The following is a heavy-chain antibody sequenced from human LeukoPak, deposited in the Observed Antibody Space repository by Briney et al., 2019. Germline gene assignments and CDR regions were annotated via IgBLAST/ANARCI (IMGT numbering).Heavy chain of an antibody. CDR2: LSGTGVTT. D-gene: IGHD2-15*01. CDR3: AKYLCGGGNCYFGYYFDY. CDR1: GFTFSNYA. J-gene: IGHJ4*02. Sequence: PGGSLRPSCAASGFTFSNYAMSWVRQAPGKGLEWVSALSGTGVTTYYADSVKGRFTISRDISKNTLFLQMNSLRAEDTAIYYCAKYLCGGGNCYFGYYFDYWGQGTLVTVSS. V-gene: IGHV3-23*01.